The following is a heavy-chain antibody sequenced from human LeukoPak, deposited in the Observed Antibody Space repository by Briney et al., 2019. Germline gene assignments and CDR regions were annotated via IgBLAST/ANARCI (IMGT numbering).Heavy chain of an antibody. V-gene: IGHV3-30*18. CDR3: AKVRGAVAGTSGFDY. CDR2: ISYDGGNK. J-gene: IGHJ4*02. Sequence: GGSLRLSCAASGFTFSSYGMHWVRQAPGKGLEWVAVISYDGGNKYYADSVKGRFTISRDNSKNTLYLQMNSLRAEDTAVYYCAKVRGAVAGTSGFDYWGQGTLVTVSS. D-gene: IGHD6-19*01. CDR1: GFTFSSYG.